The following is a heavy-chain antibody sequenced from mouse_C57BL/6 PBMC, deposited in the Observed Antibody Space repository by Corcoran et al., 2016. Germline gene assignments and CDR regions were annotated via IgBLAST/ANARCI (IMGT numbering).Heavy chain of an antibody. D-gene: IGHD1-3*01. CDR3: TPSGSGWSNLQY. CDR2: ISGRTT. V-gene: IGHV5-12*01. CDR1: GFTLRNYW. J-gene: IGHJ3*01. Sequence: EVQLVESGGGLVKPGESLRLYCVASGFTLRNYWMDWVRQTAGKVLGWISAISGRTTYDGETVKGRCTITIDNRKNTFHLQMSSLTPEDTALYYGTPSGSGWSNLQYWGQGTLVTVS.